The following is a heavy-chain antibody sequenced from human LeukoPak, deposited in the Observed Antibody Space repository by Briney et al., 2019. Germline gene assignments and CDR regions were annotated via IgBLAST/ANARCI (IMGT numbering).Heavy chain of an antibody. J-gene: IGHJ4*02. Sequence: GGSLRLSCAASGFTFSDYWMSWVRQAPGKGLEWVANIKHDGSERYYVASVKGRFTISRDNAKNSLSLQMNSLRAEDTAVYYCARHYFDYWGQGTLVTVSS. V-gene: IGHV3-7*01. CDR1: GFTFSDYW. CDR2: IKHDGSER. CDR3: ARHYFDY.